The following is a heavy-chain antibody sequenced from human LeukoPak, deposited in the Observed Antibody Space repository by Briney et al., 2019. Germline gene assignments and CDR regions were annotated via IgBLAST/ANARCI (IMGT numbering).Heavy chain of an antibody. CDR2: INHSGST. CDR3: ARDRRFGGSNPFDY. V-gene: IGHV4-34*01. J-gene: IGHJ4*02. CDR1: GGSFSGYY. Sequence: PSETLSLTCAVYGGSFSGYYGSWIRQPPGKGLEWIGEINHSGSTNYNPSLKSRVTISVDTSKNQFSLKLSSVTAADTAVYYCARDRRFGGSNPFDYWGQGTLVTVSS. D-gene: IGHD1-26*01.